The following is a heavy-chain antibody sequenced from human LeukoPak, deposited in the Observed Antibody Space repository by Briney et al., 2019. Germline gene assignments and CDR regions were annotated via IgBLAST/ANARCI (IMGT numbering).Heavy chain of an antibody. J-gene: IGHJ4*02. CDR3: ARDMKSSVGSSGYYYWDY. CDR1: GGTFSSYA. CDR2: IIPIFGTA. D-gene: IGHD3-22*01. V-gene: IGHV1-69*05. Sequence: SVKVSCKASGGTFSSYAISWVRQAPGQGLEWMGGIIPIFGTANYAQKFQGRVTITTDESTSTAYMELSSLRSEDTAVYCCARDMKSSVGSSGYYYWDYWGQGTLVTVSS.